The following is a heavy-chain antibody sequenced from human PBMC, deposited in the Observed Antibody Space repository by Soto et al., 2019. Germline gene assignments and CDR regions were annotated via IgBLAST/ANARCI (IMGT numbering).Heavy chain of an antibody. Sequence: SVKVSCNSSGVTFSSYAISWVRHPPGQGLEWMGGIIPIFGTANYAQKFQGRVMITADESTSTAYMELSSLRSEDTAVYYCASNVDTAMESYSYVMDGWRQGTTVTVS. CDR2: IIPIFGTA. V-gene: IGHV1-69*13. J-gene: IGHJ6*02. CDR1: GVTFSSYA. CDR3: ASNVDTAMESYSYVMDG. D-gene: IGHD5-18*01.